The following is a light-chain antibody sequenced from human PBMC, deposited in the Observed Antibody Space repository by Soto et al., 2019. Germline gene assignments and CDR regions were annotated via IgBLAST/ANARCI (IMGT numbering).Light chain of an antibody. CDR1: SGHSSYA. V-gene: IGLV4-69*01. J-gene: IGLJ3*02. CDR2: LNSDGSH. CDR3: QTWGTGIWV. Sequence: QHVLTQSPSASASLGASVKLTCTLSSGHSSYAIAWHQQQPEKGPRYLMKLNSDGSHSKGDGIPDRFSGSSSGAERYLTISSLQSEDEADYYCQTWGTGIWVVGGGTKVTVL.